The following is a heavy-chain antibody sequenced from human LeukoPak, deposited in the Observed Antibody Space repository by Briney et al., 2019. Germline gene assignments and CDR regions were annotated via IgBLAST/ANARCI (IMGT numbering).Heavy chain of an antibody. CDR1: GGSMKNSF. Sequence: KPSETLSLTCTVSGGSMKNSFWSWIRQPPGKGLEWIGYISDSGNTNYNPSLKTRVSFSVDTSKGQFYLSLRSVTAADTALYFCARNRFQLPGAYWFDPWGRGTLVTVSS. CDR3: ARNRFQLPGAYWFDP. V-gene: IGHV4-59*01. CDR2: ISDSGNT. D-gene: IGHD3-16*01. J-gene: IGHJ5*02.